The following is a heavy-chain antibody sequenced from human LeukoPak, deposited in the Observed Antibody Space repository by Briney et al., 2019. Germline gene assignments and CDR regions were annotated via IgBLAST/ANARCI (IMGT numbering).Heavy chain of an antibody. CDR1: GGSISSSSYY. V-gene: IGHV4-39*07. CDR3: ARGLWKVATN. Sequence: SETLSLTCTVSGGSISSSSYYWGWIRQPPGKGLEWIGNIYYSGSTYYNPSLKSRVTISVDTSKNQFSLKLSSVTAADTAVYYCARGLWKVATNWGQGTLVTVSS. D-gene: IGHD5-12*01. CDR2: IYYSGST. J-gene: IGHJ4*02.